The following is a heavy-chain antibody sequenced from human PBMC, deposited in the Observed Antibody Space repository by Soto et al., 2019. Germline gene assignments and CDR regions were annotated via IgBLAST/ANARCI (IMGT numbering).Heavy chain of an antibody. Sequence: GESLKISCQGSGCRFASYWIGWVRQMPGKGLEWMGIIYPGDSDTRYSPSFQGQVTISADKSISTAYLQWSSLKASDTAMYYCARTPVIVGPYDTFDIWGPGTMVTVSS. CDR3: ARTPVIVGPYDTFDI. CDR2: IYPGDSDT. V-gene: IGHV5-51*01. CDR1: GCRFASYW. J-gene: IGHJ3*02. D-gene: IGHD1-26*01.